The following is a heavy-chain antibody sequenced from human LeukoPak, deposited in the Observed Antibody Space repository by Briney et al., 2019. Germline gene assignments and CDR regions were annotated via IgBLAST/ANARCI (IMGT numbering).Heavy chain of an antibody. CDR2: IYYSGNT. CDR3: ARRYGDHIDY. D-gene: IGHD4-17*01. J-gene: IGHJ4*02. V-gene: IGHV4-39*01. CDR1: GGSISSSSYY. Sequence: PSETLSLTCTVSGGSISSSSYYWGWIRQPPGKGLEWIGSIYYSGNTYYNPSLKSRVTISVDTSKNQFSLKLSSVTAADTAVYYCARRYGDHIDYWGQGTLVTASS.